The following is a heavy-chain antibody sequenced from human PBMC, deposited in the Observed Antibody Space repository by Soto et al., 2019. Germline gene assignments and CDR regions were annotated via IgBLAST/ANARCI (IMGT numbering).Heavy chain of an antibody. J-gene: IGHJ4*02. CDR3: ARAYGYVLLDY. V-gene: IGHV3-23*01. Sequence: GGSLSLACGASGFTFCSYAMNCVRKAPGKGLEWVSGVSGMSGSGGSTYYVDSVKGRFTISRDNAKNSLYLQMNSLRAEDTAVYYCARAYGYVLLDYWGQGTLVTVSS. CDR2: MSGSGGST. CDR1: GFTFCSYA. D-gene: IGHD5-12*01.